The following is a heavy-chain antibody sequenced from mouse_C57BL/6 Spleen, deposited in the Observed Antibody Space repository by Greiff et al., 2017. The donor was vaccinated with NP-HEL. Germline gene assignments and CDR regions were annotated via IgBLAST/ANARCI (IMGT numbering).Heavy chain of an antibody. V-gene: IGHV1-63*01. CDR3: AREGGSNPGYWYFDV. CDR2: IYPGGGYT. CDR1: GYTFTNYW. Sequence: QVQLQQSGAELVRPGTSVKMSCKASGYTFTNYWIGWAKQRPGHGLEWIGDIYPGGGYTNYNEKFKGKATLTADKSSSTAYMQFSSLTSEDSAIYYCAREGGSNPGYWYFDVWGTGTTVTVSS. J-gene: IGHJ1*03. D-gene: IGHD1-1*01.